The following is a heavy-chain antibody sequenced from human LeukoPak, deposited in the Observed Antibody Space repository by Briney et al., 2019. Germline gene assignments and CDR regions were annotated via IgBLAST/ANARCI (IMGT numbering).Heavy chain of an antibody. CDR2: IQNDGTYI. V-gene: IGHV3-30*02. J-gene: IGHJ4*02. Sequence: GGPLRLSCAASGFTSSNYGIHWVRQAPGKGLEWVAFIQNDGTYINYADSVKGRFTISRDNSENTLYLQMTGLKTEDTAVYYCAKDFWAVTTNYWGQGTLVTVSS. D-gene: IGHD3-3*01. CDR1: GFTSSNYG. CDR3: AKDFWAVTTNY.